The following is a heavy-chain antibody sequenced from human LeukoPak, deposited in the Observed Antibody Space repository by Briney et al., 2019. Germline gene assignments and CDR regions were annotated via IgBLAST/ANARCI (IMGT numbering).Heavy chain of an antibody. CDR1: GGSISSSSYY. J-gene: IGHJ5*02. CDR3: ARSGALYLGSFDP. Sequence: SETLSLTCTVSGGSISSSSYYWGWIRQPPEKGLEWIGSIYYSGSTYYNPSLKSRVTISVDTSKNQFSLKLSSVTAADTAVYYCARSGALYLGSFDPWGQGTLVTVSS. V-gene: IGHV4-39*01. CDR2: IYYSGST. D-gene: IGHD2-2*02.